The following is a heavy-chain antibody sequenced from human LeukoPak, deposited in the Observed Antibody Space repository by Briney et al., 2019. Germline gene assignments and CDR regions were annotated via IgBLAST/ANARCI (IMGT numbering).Heavy chain of an antibody. CDR1: GFTFSTSV. Sequence: GGSLRLSCAASGFTFSTSVMHWVRQAPGKGLEWVAVISYDGSNTYYEDSVKGRFTISRDNSKDTLYLQMSSLRTEDTAPYSSTKGPYQRLEDWGQGTLVTVSS. CDR3: TKGPYQRLED. J-gene: IGHJ4*02. CDR2: ISYDGSNT. D-gene: IGHD2-2*01. V-gene: IGHV3-30*18.